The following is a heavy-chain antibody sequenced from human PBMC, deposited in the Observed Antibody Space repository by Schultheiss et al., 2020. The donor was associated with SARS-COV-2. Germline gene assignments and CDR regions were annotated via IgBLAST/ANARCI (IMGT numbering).Heavy chain of an antibody. V-gene: IGHV4-38-2*01. D-gene: IGHD2-15*01. Sequence: SETLSLTCAVSGYSISSGYYWGWIRQPPGKGLEWIGYIYYSGSTYYNPSLKSRVTISVDTSKNQFSLKLSSVTAADTAVYYCARSGLAGVAATDYWGQGTRVTVSS. CDR2: IYYSGST. CDR1: GYSISSGYY. J-gene: IGHJ4*02. CDR3: ARSGLAGVAATDY.